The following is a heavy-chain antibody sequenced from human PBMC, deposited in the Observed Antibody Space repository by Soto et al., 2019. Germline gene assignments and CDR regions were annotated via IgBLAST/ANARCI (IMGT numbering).Heavy chain of an antibody. J-gene: IGHJ3*02. Sequence: GASVKVSCKASGSTFTSYYMHWVRQALGQGLEWMGIINPSGGSKSYAQKFQGRVTMTRDTSTSTVYMELSSLRSEDTAVYYCASPGYSSGLSAFDIWGQGTMVTVSS. D-gene: IGHD6-19*01. CDR3: ASPGYSSGLSAFDI. V-gene: IGHV1-46*01. CDR2: INPSGGSK. CDR1: GSTFTSYY.